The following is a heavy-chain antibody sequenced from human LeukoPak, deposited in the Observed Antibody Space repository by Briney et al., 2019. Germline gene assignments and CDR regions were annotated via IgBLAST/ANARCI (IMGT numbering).Heavy chain of an antibody. CDR1: GGSFSGYY. V-gene: IGHV4-34*01. Sequence: SETLSLTCAVYGGSFSGYYWSWIRQPPGKGLEWIGEINHSGSTNYNPSLKSRVTISVDTSKNQFSLKLSSVTAADTAVYYCARGLGDIVVVVAAEFDYWGQGTLVTVSS. CDR3: ARGLGDIVVVVAAEFDY. D-gene: IGHD2-15*01. J-gene: IGHJ4*02. CDR2: INHSGST.